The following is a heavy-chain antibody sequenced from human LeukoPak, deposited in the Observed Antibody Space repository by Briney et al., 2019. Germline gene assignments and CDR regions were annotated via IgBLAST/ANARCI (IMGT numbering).Heavy chain of an antibody. CDR1: GGSISSYY. CDR3: ARGDMRGGRAYYYYYYMDV. D-gene: IGHD3-10*01. Sequence: SETLSLTCTVCGGSISSYYWSWIRQPPAKGLEWIGYIYYSWSTNYNPSLKSRVTISVDTSKNQFSLKLSSVTAADTAVYYCARGDMRGGRAYYYYYYMDVWGKGTTVTVSS. J-gene: IGHJ6*03. V-gene: IGHV4-59*01. CDR2: IYYSWST.